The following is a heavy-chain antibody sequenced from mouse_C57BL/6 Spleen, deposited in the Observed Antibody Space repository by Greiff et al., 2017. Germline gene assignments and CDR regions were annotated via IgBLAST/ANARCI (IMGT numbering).Heavy chain of an antibody. D-gene: IGHD2-4*01. CDR1: GYTFTSYW. J-gene: IGHJ3*01. Sequence: QVQLQQPGAELVKPGASVKLSCTASGYTFTSYWMHWVKQRPGQGLEWIGMIHPNSGSTNYNEKFKSKATLTVDKSSSTAYMQLSSLTSEDSAVYYCARSYDYDAWFAYWGQGTLVTVSA. CDR2: IHPNSGST. V-gene: IGHV1-64*01. CDR3: ARSYDYDAWFAY.